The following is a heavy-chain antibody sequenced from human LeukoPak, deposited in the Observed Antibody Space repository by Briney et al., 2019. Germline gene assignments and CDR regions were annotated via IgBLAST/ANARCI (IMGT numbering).Heavy chain of an antibody. CDR2: IYTSGST. CDR1: GGSISSCY. CDR3: ARSMVRGVINY. Sequence: SETLSLTCTVSGGSISSCYWGWIRQPAGKGLEWIGRIYTSGSTNYNPSLKSRVTISVDTSKNQFSLKLSSVTAADTAVYYCARSMVRGVINYWGQGTLVTVSS. J-gene: IGHJ4*02. V-gene: IGHV4-4*07. D-gene: IGHD3-10*01.